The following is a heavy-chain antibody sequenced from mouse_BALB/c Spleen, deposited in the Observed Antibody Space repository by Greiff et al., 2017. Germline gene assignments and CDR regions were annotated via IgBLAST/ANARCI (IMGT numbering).Heavy chain of an antibody. D-gene: IGHD4-1*01. V-gene: IGHV5-6-4*01. Sequence: EVKVEESGGGLVKPGGSLKLSCAASGFTFSSSTMSWVRQTPETRLEWVATISSGGSYTYYPDSVKGRVTISRDNAKNTLYLQMSSLKSEDTAMYYCTRETVDYWGQGTTLTVSS. CDR2: ISSGGSYT. CDR1: GFTFSSST. CDR3: TRETVDY. J-gene: IGHJ2*01.